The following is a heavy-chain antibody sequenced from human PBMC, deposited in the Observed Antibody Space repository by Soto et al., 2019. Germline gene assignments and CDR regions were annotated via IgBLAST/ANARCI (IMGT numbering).Heavy chain of an antibody. J-gene: IGHJ6*02. CDR3: ARDLQGYYGMDV. D-gene: IGHD4-4*01. CDR1: GFTFSSYA. V-gene: IGHV3-23*01. Sequence: GGSLRLSCAASGFTFSSYAMSWVRQAPGKGLEWVSAISGSGGSTYYADSVKGRFTISRDNSKNTLYLQMNSLRAEDTAVYYCARDLQGYYGMDVWGQGTTVTVSS. CDR2: ISGSGGST.